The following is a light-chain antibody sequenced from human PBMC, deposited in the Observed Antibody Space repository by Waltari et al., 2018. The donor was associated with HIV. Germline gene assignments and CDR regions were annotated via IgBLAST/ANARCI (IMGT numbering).Light chain of an antibody. Sequence: QTVLTQPPSASQTPVRTIPLSCSDRRSNRGTDAVSCYVQLPHTAPKLLIYRHNQRPSGVPGRFSGSKSGTSASLAISDLQSDDDADYYCASWDDSLSAWLFGGGTKLTVL. CDR1: RSNRGTDA. CDR3: ASWDDSLSAWL. CDR2: RHN. J-gene: IGLJ3*02. V-gene: IGLV1-47*01.